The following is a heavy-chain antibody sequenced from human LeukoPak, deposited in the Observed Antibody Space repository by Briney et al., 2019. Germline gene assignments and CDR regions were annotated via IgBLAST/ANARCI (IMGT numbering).Heavy chain of an antibody. Sequence: SETLSLTCTVSGGSISSYYWSWIRQPPGKGLEWIGYIYYSGSTNYYPSLKSRVTISVDTSKNQFSLKLSSVTAADTAVYYCARVGYTFGQYYYYYMDVWGKGTTVTVSS. J-gene: IGHJ6*03. CDR1: GGSISSYY. D-gene: IGHD3-16*01. V-gene: IGHV4-59*01. CDR2: IYYSGST. CDR3: ARVGYTFGQYYYYYMDV.